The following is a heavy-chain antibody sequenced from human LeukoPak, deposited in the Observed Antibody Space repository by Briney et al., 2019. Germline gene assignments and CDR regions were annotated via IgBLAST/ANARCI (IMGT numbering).Heavy chain of an antibody. D-gene: IGHD6-13*01. CDR1: GFTFSSYE. Sequence: PGGSLRLSCAASGFTFSSYEMNWVRQAPGKGLEWVSYISSSGRTIYYADSVKGRFTISRDNAKNSLYLQMNSLRAEDTAVYYCVILGSSWYSYYYYGMDVWGQGTTVTVSS. CDR3: VILGSSWYSYYYYGMDV. J-gene: IGHJ6*02. CDR2: ISSSGRTI. V-gene: IGHV3-48*03.